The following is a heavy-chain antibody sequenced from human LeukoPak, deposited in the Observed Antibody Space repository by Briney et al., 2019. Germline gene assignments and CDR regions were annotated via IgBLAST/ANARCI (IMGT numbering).Heavy chain of an antibody. CDR3: ARHSWNDVYWFDP. V-gene: IGHV4-39*01. CDR2: IYYSGST. D-gene: IGHD1-1*01. Sequence: PSETLSLTCTVSGGSISSSSYYWGWIRQPPGKGLEWIGSIYYSGSTYYNPSLKSRVTISVDTSKNQFSLKLSSVTAADTAVYYCARHSWNDVYWFDPWGQGTLVTVSS. CDR1: GGSISSSSYY. J-gene: IGHJ5*02.